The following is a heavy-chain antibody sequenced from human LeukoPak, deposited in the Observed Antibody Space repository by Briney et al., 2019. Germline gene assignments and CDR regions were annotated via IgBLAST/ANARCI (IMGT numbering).Heavy chain of an antibody. D-gene: IGHD2-8*01. CDR1: GYTFTDSY. CDR3: ARSARHCNNGVCFTDYYIDL. V-gene: IGHV1-2*06. CDR2: INPNSGDP. Sequence: ASVKVSCKTSGYTFTDSYIHWVRQAPGQGLEWMGRINPNSGDPNYPQKFQGRVTMTRDTSISTAYMEMSSLTSDDTAVYYCARSARHCNNGVCFTDYYIDLWGKGTAVIVSS. J-gene: IGHJ6*03.